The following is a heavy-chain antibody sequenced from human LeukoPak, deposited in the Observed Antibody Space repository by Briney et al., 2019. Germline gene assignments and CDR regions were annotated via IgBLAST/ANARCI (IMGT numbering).Heavy chain of an antibody. V-gene: IGHV3-73*01. CDR3: TRHPDSSGRI. D-gene: IGHD3-22*01. CDR2: IRSKANSYAT. J-gene: IGHJ4*02. Sequence: GGSLRLSCAASGFTFSGSAMHWVRQASGIGLEWVGRIRSKANSYATAYAASVKGRFTISRDDSKNTAYLQMNSLKTEDTAVYYCTRHPDSSGRIWGQGTLVTVSS. CDR1: GFTFSGSA.